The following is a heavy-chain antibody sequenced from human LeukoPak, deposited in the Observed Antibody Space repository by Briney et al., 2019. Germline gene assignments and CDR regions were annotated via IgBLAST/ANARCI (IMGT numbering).Heavy chain of an antibody. CDR2: IYYSGST. Sequence: SETLSLTCTVSGGSISSSSYYWGWIRQPPGTGLEWIGSIYYSGSTNYNPSLKSRVTISVDTSKNQFSLKLSSVTAADTAVYYCAREGAYYDSSGYYDYWGQGTLVTVSS. J-gene: IGHJ4*02. CDR1: GGSISSSSYY. V-gene: IGHV4-39*07. D-gene: IGHD3-22*01. CDR3: AREGAYYDSSGYYDY.